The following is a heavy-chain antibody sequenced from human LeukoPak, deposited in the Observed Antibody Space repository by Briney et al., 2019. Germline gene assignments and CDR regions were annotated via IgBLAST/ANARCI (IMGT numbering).Heavy chain of an antibody. J-gene: IGHJ4*02. V-gene: IGHV1-18*01. Sequence: ASVKVSCKASGYTFTSYGISWVRQAPGQGLEWMGWISAYNGNTNYAQKLQGRVTMTTDTSTSTAYMELRSLRSDDTAVYYCARLVGSSWYREVLRGRDYWGQGTLVTVSS. CDR1: GYTFTSYG. CDR2: ISAYNGNT. D-gene: IGHD6-13*01. CDR3: ARLVGSSWYREVLRGRDY.